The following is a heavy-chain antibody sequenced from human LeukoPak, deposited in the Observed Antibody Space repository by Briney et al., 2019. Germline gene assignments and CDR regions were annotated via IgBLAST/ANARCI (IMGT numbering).Heavy chain of an antibody. CDR2: INHNSGGT. CDR1: GYTFTGYY. Sequence: ASVKVSCKASGYTFTGYYMHWVRQAPGQGLEWMGWINHNSGGTNYAQKFQGRVTMTRDTSISTAYMELSRLRSDDTAVYYCARDETYSSDWQSNHYNYYMDVWGKGTTVTVSS. D-gene: IGHD6-19*01. CDR3: ARDETYSSDWQSNHYNYYMDV. V-gene: IGHV1-2*02. J-gene: IGHJ6*03.